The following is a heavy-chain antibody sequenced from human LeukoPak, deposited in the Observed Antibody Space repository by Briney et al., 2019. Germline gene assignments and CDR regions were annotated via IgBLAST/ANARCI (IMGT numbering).Heavy chain of an antibody. CDR3: ARDKWGRTAFDI. J-gene: IGHJ3*02. CDR1: GVSINNYY. V-gene: IGHV4-59*01. D-gene: IGHD7-27*01. Sequence: KPSETLSLTCTVSGVSINNYYWGWIRKSPGKGLEWIGYIYYSGSTNYNPSLKSRDTISVDTSKIQFSLKLSSVTAADTAVYYCARDKWGRTAFDIWGQGTMVTVSS. CDR2: IYYSGST.